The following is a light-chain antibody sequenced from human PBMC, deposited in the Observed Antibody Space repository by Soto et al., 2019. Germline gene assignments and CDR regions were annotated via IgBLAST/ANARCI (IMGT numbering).Light chain of an antibody. CDR1: SSGVGGYNY. J-gene: IGLJ1*01. Sequence: QSALTQPASVSGSPEQSITISCTRTSSGVGGYNYVSWYQQHPGKAPKLMIYEVSNRPSGVSNRFSGSKSGNTASLTISGLQAEDEADYYCSTYTSSSTYVFGTGTKVTVL. V-gene: IGLV2-14*01. CDR2: EVS. CDR3: STYTSSSTYV.